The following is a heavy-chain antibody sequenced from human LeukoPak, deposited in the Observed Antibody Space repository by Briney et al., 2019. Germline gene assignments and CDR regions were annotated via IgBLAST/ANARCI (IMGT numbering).Heavy chain of an antibody. CDR2: MNPNSGNT. CDR3: ARGLGYCSGTSCWFDP. D-gene: IGHD2-2*01. CDR1: GYTFTTYD. V-gene: IGHV1-8*01. Sequence: ASVKVSCKASGYTFTTYDINWVRQATGQGLEWMGWMNPNSGNTGYAQKFQGRVTMTRNTSISTAYMEVSSLRSEDTAAYYCARGLGYCSGTSCWFDPWGQGTLVTVSS. J-gene: IGHJ5*02.